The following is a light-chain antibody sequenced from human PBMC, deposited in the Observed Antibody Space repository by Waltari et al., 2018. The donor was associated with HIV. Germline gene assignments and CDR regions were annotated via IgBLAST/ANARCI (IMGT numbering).Light chain of an antibody. J-gene: IGLJ3*02. Sequence: QSVLTQPPSASGTPGQRIIISCSGGRSNLEFTSVNWFQHLPGTAPTLLIQKNNQRTSGVPDRFSASKSGTSASLAIRGLRSEDEADYYCGAWDDSLSAWVFGGGTKLSVL. CDR3: GAWDDSLSAWV. CDR2: KNN. V-gene: IGLV1-47*01. CDR1: RSNLEFTS.